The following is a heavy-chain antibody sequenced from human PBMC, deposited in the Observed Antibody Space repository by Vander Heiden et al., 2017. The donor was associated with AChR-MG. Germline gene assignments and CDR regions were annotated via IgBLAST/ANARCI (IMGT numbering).Heavy chain of an antibody. CDR3: AREGFSSINYYDSSGYYGKISLSGYFDY. V-gene: IGHV3-7*01. D-gene: IGHD3-22*01. J-gene: IGHJ4*02. Sequence: EVQLVESGGGLVQPGGSLRLSCAASGFTFSSYWMSWVRQAPGTGLGWVANIKQDGSEKYYVDSVKGRFTIPRDNAKNSLYLQMNSLRAEDTAVYYCAREGFSSINYYDSSGYYGKISLSGYFDYWGQGTLVTVSS. CDR1: GFTFSSYW. CDR2: IKQDGSEK.